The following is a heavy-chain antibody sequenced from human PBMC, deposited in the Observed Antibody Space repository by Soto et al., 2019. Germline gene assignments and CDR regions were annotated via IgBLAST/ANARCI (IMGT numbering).Heavy chain of an antibody. D-gene: IGHD1-7*01. V-gene: IGHV4-4*02. J-gene: IGHJ4*02. CDR2: IYRTGST. CDR3: ASRDPGTSVDY. CDR1: GGSFTSNNG. Sequence: SATLCLTWGVSGGSFTSNNGWTWVRQPPGQGLEWIGEIYRTGSTNYNPSLKSRVTISLDKSENQFSLKVTSLTAADTAVYYCASRDPGTSVDYWGQGTLVTVSS.